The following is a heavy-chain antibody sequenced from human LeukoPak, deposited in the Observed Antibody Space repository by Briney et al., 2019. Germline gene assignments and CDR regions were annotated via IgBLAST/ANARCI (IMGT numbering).Heavy chain of an antibody. CDR2: ISTSGSTI. J-gene: IGHJ4*02. D-gene: IGHD3-22*01. CDR3: ARDSHYYDSSGPNY. Sequence: LSLTCSVSGDSISSYYWSWIRQPAGKGLEWVSYISTSGSTIYYADSVKGRFTISRDNAKNSLYLQMNSLRAEDTAVYYCARDSHYYDSSGPNYWGQGTLVTVSS. CDR1: GDSISSYY. V-gene: IGHV3-48*03.